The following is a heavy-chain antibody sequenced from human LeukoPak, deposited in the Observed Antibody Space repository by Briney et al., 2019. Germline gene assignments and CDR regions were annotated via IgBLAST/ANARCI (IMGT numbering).Heavy chain of an antibody. Sequence: QSGGSLRLSCAASGFSFSSYAMSWVRQAPGKGLEWVSAISGSGGSTYYADSVKGRFTISRDNSKNTLYLQMNSLRAEDTAVYYCAKDVDYIWGSYRYRKGYFDYWGQGTLVTVSS. J-gene: IGHJ4*02. CDR3: AKDVDYIWGSYRYRKGYFDY. D-gene: IGHD3-16*02. CDR2: ISGSGGST. V-gene: IGHV3-23*01. CDR1: GFSFSSYA.